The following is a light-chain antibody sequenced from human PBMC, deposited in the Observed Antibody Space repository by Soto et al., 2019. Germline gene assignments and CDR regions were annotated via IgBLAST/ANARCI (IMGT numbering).Light chain of an antibody. CDR1: SSDVGAYKY. CDR2: EVN. J-gene: IGLJ1*01. CDR3: SSYAGSNNFV. V-gene: IGLV2-8*01. Sequence: QSALTQPPSASGSPGQSVTISCTGTSSDVGAYKYVSWYQQHPGKAPKLMIYEVNKRPSGVPDRFSGSKSGNTASLTVSGLQAEDEADYYCSSYAGSNNFVFGTGTKLTVL.